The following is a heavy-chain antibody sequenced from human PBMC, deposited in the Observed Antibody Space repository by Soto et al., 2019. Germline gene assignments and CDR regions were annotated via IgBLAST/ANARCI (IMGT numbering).Heavy chain of an antibody. CDR2: IWYDGSNK. CDR1: GFTFSSYG. Sequence: QVQLVESGGGVVQPGRSLRLSCAASGFTFSSYGMHWVRQAPGKGLEWVAVIWYDGSNKYYADSVKGRFTISRDNSKIALYLQMNSLGAGDTAVYYCARDGIGGMDAWGQGTTVTVSS. V-gene: IGHV3-33*01. D-gene: IGHD1-26*01. CDR3: ARDGIGGMDA. J-gene: IGHJ6*02.